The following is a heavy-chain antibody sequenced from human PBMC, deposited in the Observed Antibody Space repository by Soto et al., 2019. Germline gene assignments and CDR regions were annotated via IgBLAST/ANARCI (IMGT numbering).Heavy chain of an antibody. V-gene: IGHV3-74*01. D-gene: IGHD5-12*01. J-gene: IGHJ4*02. CDR3: VRGNSGYGNFDY. CDR2: MYTDASSA. Sequence: PGGSLRLSCAASGLTFSSYWMHWVRQAPGKGLVWVSRMYTDASSATYADSVKGRFTISRGNAKNTLFLQIDSLRTEDTAVYYCVRGNSGYGNFDYWGEGTLVTVSS. CDR1: GLTFSSYW.